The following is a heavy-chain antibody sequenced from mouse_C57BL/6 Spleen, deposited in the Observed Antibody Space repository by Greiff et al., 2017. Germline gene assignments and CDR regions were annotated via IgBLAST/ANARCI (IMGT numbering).Heavy chain of an antibody. J-gene: IGHJ4*01. V-gene: IGHV1-82*01. CDR2: IYPGDGDT. Sequence: QVQLQQSGPELVKPGASVKISCKASGYAFSSSWMHWVKQRPGQGLEWIGRIYPGDGDTNYNGKFKGKATLTADKSSSTAYMQLSSLTSEASSVCSCSRCYYDYYNGAMDYWGQGTSVTVSS. CDR1: GYAFSSSW. CDR3: SRCYYDYYNGAMDY. D-gene: IGHD2-4*01.